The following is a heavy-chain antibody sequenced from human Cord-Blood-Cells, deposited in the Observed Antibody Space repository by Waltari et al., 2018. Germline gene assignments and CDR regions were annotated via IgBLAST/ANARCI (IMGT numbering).Heavy chain of an antibody. J-gene: IGHJ4*02. Sequence: QVQLQQWGAGLLKPSETLSLTCAVYGGSFSGYYWSWIRQPPGKGLEWIGEINHSGITNYTPSLKSRVTISVDTSKNQFSLKLSSVTAADTAVYYCARRDYDILTGYDYWGQGTLVTVSS. CDR3: ARRDYDILTGYDY. V-gene: IGHV4-34*01. CDR2: INHSGIT. CDR1: GGSFSGYY. D-gene: IGHD3-9*01.